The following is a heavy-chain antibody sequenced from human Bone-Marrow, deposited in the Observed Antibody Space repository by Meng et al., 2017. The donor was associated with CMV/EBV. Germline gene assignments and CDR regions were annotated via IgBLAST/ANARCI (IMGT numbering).Heavy chain of an antibody. D-gene: IGHD1-26*01. CDR2: ISSSGSTI. Sequence: GESLKISCTASGFTFSSYEMNWVRQAPGKGLEWVSYISSSGSTIYYADSVKGRFTISRDNAKNSLFLQMNSLRAEDTAVYYCARDARRYSGTYYYYYGMDVWGQGTTVTVSS. CDR1: GFTFSSYE. V-gene: IGHV3-48*03. J-gene: IGHJ6*02. CDR3: ARDARRYSGTYYYYYGMDV.